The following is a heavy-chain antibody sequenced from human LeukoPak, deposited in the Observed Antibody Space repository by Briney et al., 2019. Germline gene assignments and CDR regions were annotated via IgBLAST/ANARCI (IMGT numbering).Heavy chain of an antibody. J-gene: IGHJ5*02. V-gene: IGHV4-59*01. CDR2: IYYSGST. CDR1: GGSISSYY. CDR3: ARAEVDFGGPNWFDP. D-gene: IGHD3-16*01. Sequence: ASETLSLTCTVSGGSISSYYWSWIRQPPGKGLEWIGYIYYSGSTNYNPSLKSRVTISVDTSKSQFSLKLSSVTAADTAVYYCARAEVDFGGPNWFDPWGQGTLVTVSS.